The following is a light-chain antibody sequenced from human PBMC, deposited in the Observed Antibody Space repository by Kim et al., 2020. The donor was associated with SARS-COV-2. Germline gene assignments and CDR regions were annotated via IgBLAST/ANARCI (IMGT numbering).Light chain of an antibody. CDR3: QQLDRYPRT. Sequence: AAVGDRVAITCRASQGSSSYLAWYQQKPGSAPKPLIFGASTLQIGVPSRFSGSGSGTDFTLTISSLQPEDFGTYYCQQLDRYPRTFGQGTKVDIK. CDR1: QGSSSY. V-gene: IGKV1-9*01. J-gene: IGKJ1*01. CDR2: GAS.